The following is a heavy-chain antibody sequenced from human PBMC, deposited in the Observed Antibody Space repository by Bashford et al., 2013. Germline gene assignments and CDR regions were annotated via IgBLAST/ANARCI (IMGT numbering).Heavy chain of an antibody. CDR2: ISGNSDRL. V-gene: IGHV3-69-1*01. CDR3: SAGLGDY. D-gene: IGHD6-19*01. J-gene: IGHJ4*02. Sequence: GSLRLSCAASGFSLSDHYMDWVRQAPGKGLEWVSGISGNSDRLAYADSLKGRCTVSRDNAKNSLYLQMNSLKTEDTAVYYCSAGLGDYWGQGTRVTVSS. CDR1: GFSLSDHY.